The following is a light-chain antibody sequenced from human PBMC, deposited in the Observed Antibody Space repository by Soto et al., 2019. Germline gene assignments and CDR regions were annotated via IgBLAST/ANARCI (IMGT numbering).Light chain of an antibody. Sequence: EILLTQSPATLSLSPLERAPLSCRASQSVSSNLAWYQQKPRQAPRLLIYGASTRATGIPARFSGSGSGTEFTLTISSLQSEDFAVYYCQQYNNWPRTFGQGTKVDIK. CDR3: QQYNNWPRT. CDR1: QSVSSN. J-gene: IGKJ1*01. V-gene: IGKV3-15*01. CDR2: GAS.